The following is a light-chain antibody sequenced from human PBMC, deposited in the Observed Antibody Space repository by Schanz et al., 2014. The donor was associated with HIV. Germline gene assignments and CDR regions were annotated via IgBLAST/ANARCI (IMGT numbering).Light chain of an antibody. V-gene: IGKV1-5*03. CDR3: YQYAISSWT. J-gene: IGKJ1*01. CDR2: QAS. CDR1: QSIGHW. Sequence: DIQMTQSPSTLSASVGDRVTITCRASQSIGHWLAWYQQKPGKAPNVLIFQASSLKNGVPSRFTGSGFGTEFTLTISSLQPDDIGTYFCYQYAISSWTFGQGTKVEIK.